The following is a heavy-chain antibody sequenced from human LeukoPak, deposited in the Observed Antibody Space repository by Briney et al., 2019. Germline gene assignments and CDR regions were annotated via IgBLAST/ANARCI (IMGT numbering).Heavy chain of an antibody. D-gene: IGHD6-19*01. CDR1: GGSISSSSYY. V-gene: IGHV4-39*01. J-gene: IGHJ4*02. Sequence: PSETLSLTCTVSGGSISSSSYYWGWIRQPPGKGLEWIGSIYYSGSTYYNPSLKSRVTIPVDTSKNQFSLKLSSVTAADTAVYYCARRKGYSSVDYWGQGTLVTVSS. CDR2: IYYSGST. CDR3: ARRKGYSSVDY.